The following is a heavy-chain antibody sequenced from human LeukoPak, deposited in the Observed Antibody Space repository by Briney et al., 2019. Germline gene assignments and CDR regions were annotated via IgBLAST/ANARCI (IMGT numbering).Heavy chain of an antibody. Sequence: PGGSLRLSCAASGFTFNSYWMNWVRQAPGKGLEWAANIKRDGSEKYYVDSVKGRFTISRDNAKNSLDLQMNSLRVEDTAVYYCARLGPASSGWPESFDYWGQGTLVTVSS. CDR3: ARLGPASSGWPESFDY. CDR1: GFTFNSYW. J-gene: IGHJ4*02. D-gene: IGHD6-19*01. V-gene: IGHV3-7*03. CDR2: IKRDGSEK.